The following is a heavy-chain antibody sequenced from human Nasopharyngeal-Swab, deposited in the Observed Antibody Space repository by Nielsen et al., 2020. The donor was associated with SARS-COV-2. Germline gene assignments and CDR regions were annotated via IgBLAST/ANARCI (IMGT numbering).Heavy chain of an antibody. D-gene: IGHD4-17*01. CDR3: ARDAPAHYGAFY. CDR1: GFTFSSFG. Sequence: GGSLRLSCAASGFTFSSFGMHWVRQAPGEGLEWVAFIAHDASNEYYGDSVKGRFSISRDSSKNTLYLQMDSLRGEDTAVYYCARDAPAHYGAFYWGRGTLVTVSS. V-gene: IGHV3-30*03. CDR2: IAHDASNE. J-gene: IGHJ4*02.